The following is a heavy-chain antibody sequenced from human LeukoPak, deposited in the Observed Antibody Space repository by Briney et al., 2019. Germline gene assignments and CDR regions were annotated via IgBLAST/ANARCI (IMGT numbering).Heavy chain of an antibody. CDR3: ARDHSRYCSGGSCYNFDY. CDR1: GYTFTSYD. D-gene: IGHD2-15*01. CDR2: IIPIFGTA. V-gene: IGHV1-69*13. J-gene: IGHJ4*02. Sequence: SVKVSCKASGYTFTSYDINWVRQATGQGLEWMGGIIPIFGTANYAQKFQGRVTITADESTSTAYMELSSLRSEDTAVYYCARDHSRYCSGGSCYNFDYWGQGTLVTVSS.